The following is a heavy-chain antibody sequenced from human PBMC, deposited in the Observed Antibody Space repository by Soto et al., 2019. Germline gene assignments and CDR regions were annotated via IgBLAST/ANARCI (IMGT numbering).Heavy chain of an antibody. CDR2: PNAGNGDT. CDR1: GYPFPNYA. CDR3: ARQGIPYNSGSGDYFYYYYNYMDV. J-gene: IGHJ6*03. Sequence: QAQLRQSGAEVKKPGASVKISCKASGYPFPNYAGHCLRKAPGQGLEWMGWPNAGNGDTKYSPTFQGRVTITRDTSASTAYMELSSLRSEDTAVYYCARQGIPYNSGSGDYFYYYYNYMDVWGKGTTVTVSS. V-gene: IGHV1-3*01. D-gene: IGHD3-10*01.